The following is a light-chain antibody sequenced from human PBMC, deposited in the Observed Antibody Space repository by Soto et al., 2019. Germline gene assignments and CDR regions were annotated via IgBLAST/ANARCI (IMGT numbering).Light chain of an antibody. J-gene: IGKJ1*01. Sequence: EILMTQSPVTLSVSPGERATLSCRASQSVSSNLAWYQQKPGQAPSLLIYGAFTRATGIPARFSGTGSGTEFTLTISSLQPDDFATYYCQHYNSYGTFGQGTKVDIK. CDR2: GAF. CDR3: QHYNSYGT. V-gene: IGKV3-15*01. CDR1: QSVSSN.